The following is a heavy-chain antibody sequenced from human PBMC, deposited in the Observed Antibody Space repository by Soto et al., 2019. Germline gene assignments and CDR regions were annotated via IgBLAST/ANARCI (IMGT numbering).Heavy chain of an antibody. Sequence: PSETLSLTCAVYGGSFSGYYWSLIRQPPGKGLEWIGEINHSGSTNYNPSLKSRVTISVDTSKNQFSLKLSSVTAADTAVYYCARGDIVVVVAATNYYYYYYMDVWGKGTTVTVSS. CDR1: GGSFSGYY. J-gene: IGHJ6*03. V-gene: IGHV4-34*01. CDR2: INHSGST. CDR3: ARGDIVVVVAATNYYYYYYMDV. D-gene: IGHD2-15*01.